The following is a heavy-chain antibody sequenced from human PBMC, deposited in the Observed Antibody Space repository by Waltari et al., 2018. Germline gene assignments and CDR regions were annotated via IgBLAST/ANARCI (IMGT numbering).Heavy chain of an antibody. CDR3: ARGGYDFSSDY. CDR1: GGSISSHY. V-gene: IGHV4-59*11. J-gene: IGHJ4*02. D-gene: IGHD5-12*01. CDR2: IYYRGST. Sequence: QVQLQESGPGLVKPSETLSLTCTVSGGSISSHYWSWIRQPPGKGLEWIGYIYYRGSTNYNPSLKSRVTISVDTSKNQFSLKLSSVTAADTAVYYCARGGYDFSSDYWGQGTLVTVSS.